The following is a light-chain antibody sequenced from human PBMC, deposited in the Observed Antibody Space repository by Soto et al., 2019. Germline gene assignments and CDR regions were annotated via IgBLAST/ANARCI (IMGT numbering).Light chain of an antibody. CDR1: SSNIGSNT. V-gene: IGLV1-44*01. CDR2: SNN. CDR3: AAWDDSPHVV. J-gene: IGLJ2*01. Sequence: QSVLTQPPSASGTPGQRVTISCSGSSSNIGSNTVNWYQQLPGTAPKLLIYSNNQRPSGVPDRFSGSKSGTSASLAISGLQSEDEADYYCAAWDDSPHVVFGGGTNLTVL.